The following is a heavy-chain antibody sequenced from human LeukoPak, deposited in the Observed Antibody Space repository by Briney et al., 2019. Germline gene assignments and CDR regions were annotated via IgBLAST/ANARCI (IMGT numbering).Heavy chain of an antibody. CDR2: MYHTGRT. J-gene: IGHJ6*03. D-gene: IGHD4/OR15-4a*01. CDR3: ATYGATSSYYYHFYMDV. CDR1: GDSISSGYY. V-gene: IGHV4-38-2*02. Sequence: PSETLSLTCTVSGDSISSGYYWGWIRQPPGKGLEWIGSMYHTGRTDDNPSLKSRVTMSVDTSKNQFSLRLSSVTAADTAVYYCATYGATSSYYYHFYMDVWGKGTTVTVSS.